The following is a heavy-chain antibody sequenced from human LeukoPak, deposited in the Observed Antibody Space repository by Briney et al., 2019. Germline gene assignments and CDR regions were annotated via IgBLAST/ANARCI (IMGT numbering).Heavy chain of an antibody. D-gene: IGHD6-19*01. J-gene: IGHJ4*02. CDR2: IKQDGSEK. CDR1: GFTFGSYW. V-gene: IGHV3-7*03. CDR3: ARDLAWGAVAAGVYDY. Sequence: GGSLRLSCAASGFTFGSYWMSWVRQAPGKGLEWVANIKQDGSEKYYVDSVKGRFTISRDNAKNSLYLQMNSLRAEDTAVYYCARDLAWGAVAAGVYDYWGQGTLVTVSS.